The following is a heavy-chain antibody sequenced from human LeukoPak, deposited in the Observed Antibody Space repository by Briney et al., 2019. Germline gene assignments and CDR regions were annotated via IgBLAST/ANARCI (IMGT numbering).Heavy chain of an antibody. Sequence: GESLKISCKGSGYSFSNYWIGWVRQMPGKGLEWMGIIYPGDFDTRYSPSFQGQVTISADKSISTAYMQWISLEASDTAMYYCARFQGGNNRCYFDIWGQGTLVIVSS. CDR2: IYPGDFDT. D-gene: IGHD6-25*01. J-gene: IGHJ3*02. CDR1: GYSFSNYW. CDR3: ARFQGGNNRCYFDI. V-gene: IGHV5-51*01.